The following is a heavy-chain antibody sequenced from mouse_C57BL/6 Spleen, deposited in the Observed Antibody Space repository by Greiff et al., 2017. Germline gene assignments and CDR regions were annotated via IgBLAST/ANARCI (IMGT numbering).Heavy chain of an antibody. Sequence: EVKLVESGGGLVKPGGSLKLSCAASGFTFSDYGMHWVRQAPEKGLEWVAYISSGSSTIYYADTVKGRFTFSIDNAKNTLFLQMTSLRSEDTAMYYCARPITTLPNYYAMDYWGQGTSVTVSS. J-gene: IGHJ4*01. D-gene: IGHD1-2*01. V-gene: IGHV5-17*01. CDR2: ISSGSSTI. CDR1: GFTFSDYG. CDR3: ARPITTLPNYYAMDY.